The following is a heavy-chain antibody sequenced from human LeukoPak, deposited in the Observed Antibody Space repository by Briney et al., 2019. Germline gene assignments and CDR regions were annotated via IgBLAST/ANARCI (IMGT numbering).Heavy chain of an antibody. V-gene: IGHV3-20*04. CDR3: ARASGSGYYFYLDY. D-gene: IGHD3-22*01. J-gene: IGHJ4*02. Sequence: GGSLRLSCAASGFPFDDYAMLWVRQAPGKGLEWVSGINWNGGSTGYADSVKGRFTISRDNAKNSLYLQMNTLRAEDTALYYCARASGSGYYFYLDYWGQGTLVTVSS. CDR2: INWNGGST. CDR1: GFPFDDYA.